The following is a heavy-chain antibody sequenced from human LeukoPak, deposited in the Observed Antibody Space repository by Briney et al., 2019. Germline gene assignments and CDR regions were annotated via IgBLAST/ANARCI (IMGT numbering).Heavy chain of an antibody. V-gene: IGHV3-30*02. Sequence: GGSLRLSCAASGFTFSSYGMHWVRQAPGKGLEWVAFIRYDGSNKYYADSVKGRFTIPRDNSKNTLYLQMNSLRAEDTAVYYCTREVSGSLYFDYWGQGTLVTVSS. CDR2: IRYDGSNK. D-gene: IGHD1-26*01. CDR3: TREVSGSLYFDY. CDR1: GFTFSSYG. J-gene: IGHJ4*02.